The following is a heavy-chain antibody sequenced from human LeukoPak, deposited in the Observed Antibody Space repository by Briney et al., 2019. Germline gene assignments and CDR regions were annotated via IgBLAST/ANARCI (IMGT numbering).Heavy chain of an antibody. CDR2: ISAYNGNT. Sequence: ASVKVSCKASGYTFTSYGISWVRQAPGQGLEWMGRISAYNGNTNYAQKLQGRVTMTTDTSTSTAYMELRSLRSDDTAVYYCAGSLRPYYYYMDVWGKGTTVTVSS. CDR1: GYTFTSYG. V-gene: IGHV1-18*01. CDR3: AGSLRPYYYYMDV. D-gene: IGHD5/OR15-5a*01. J-gene: IGHJ6*03.